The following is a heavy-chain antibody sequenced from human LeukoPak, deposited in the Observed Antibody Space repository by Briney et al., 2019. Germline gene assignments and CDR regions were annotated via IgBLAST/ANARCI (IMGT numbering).Heavy chain of an antibody. D-gene: IGHD3-10*01. Sequence: PGGSLRLSCAASGFIFSSYGMHWVRQAPGKGLEWVAFIRYDGSKKYYADSVKGRFTISRDNSKNTLYLQMNSLRAEDTAVYYCARGPMVRGVIITRRTYYYYMDVWGKGTTVTVSS. CDR3: ARGPMVRGVIITRRTYYYYMDV. V-gene: IGHV3-30*02. CDR1: GFIFSSYG. CDR2: IRYDGSKK. J-gene: IGHJ6*03.